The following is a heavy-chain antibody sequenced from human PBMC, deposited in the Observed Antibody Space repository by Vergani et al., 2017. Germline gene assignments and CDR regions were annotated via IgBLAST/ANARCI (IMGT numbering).Heavy chain of an antibody. CDR1: GFTVSSNY. CDR2: IYSGGST. J-gene: IGHJ3*02. CDR3: ARDGSGWYDAFDI. V-gene: IGHV3-66*02. Sequence: EVQLVESGGGLVQPGGSLRLSCAASGFTVSSNYMSWVRQAPGKGLEWVSVIYSGGSTYSADSVKGRFTISRDNSKNTLYLQMNSLRAEDTAVYYCARDGSGWYDAFDIWGQGTMVTVSS. D-gene: IGHD6-19*01.